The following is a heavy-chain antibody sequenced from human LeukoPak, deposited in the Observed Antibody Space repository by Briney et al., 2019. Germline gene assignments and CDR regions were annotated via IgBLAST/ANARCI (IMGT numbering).Heavy chain of an antibody. D-gene: IGHD2-15*01. J-gene: IGHJ6*03. V-gene: IGHV3-15*01. CDR2: IKSKADGGTT. CDR3: TTDVFCSGGSCYRGYYYMDV. Sequence: GGSLRLSCAASGFTFSNAWMSWVRQAPGKGLEWVGRIKSKADGGTTDYAAPVKGRFTISRDDSKNTLYLQMNSLKTEDTAVYYCTTDVFCSGGSCYRGYYYMDVWGKGTTVTVSS. CDR1: GFTFSNAW.